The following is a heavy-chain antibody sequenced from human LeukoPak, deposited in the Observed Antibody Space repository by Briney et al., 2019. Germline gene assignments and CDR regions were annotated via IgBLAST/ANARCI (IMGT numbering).Heavy chain of an antibody. Sequence: GASVKVSCKASGYTFTSYDINWVRQATGQGLEWMGWMNPNSGNTGYAQKFQGRVTITRNTSISTAYIELSSLRSEDTAVYYCARVTSAVAGGDYWGQGTLVTVSS. V-gene: IGHV1-8*03. J-gene: IGHJ4*02. CDR3: ARVTSAVAGGDY. CDR2: MNPNSGNT. D-gene: IGHD6-19*01. CDR1: GYTFTSYD.